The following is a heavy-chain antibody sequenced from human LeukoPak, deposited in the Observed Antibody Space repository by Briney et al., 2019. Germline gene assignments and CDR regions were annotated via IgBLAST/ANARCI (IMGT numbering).Heavy chain of an antibody. CDR1: GYSISSSNW. J-gene: IGHJ3*02. CDR2: IYYSGST. CDR3: ASFMDAFDI. V-gene: IGHV4-28*01. Sequence: TASETLSLTCAVSGYSISSSNWWGWIRQPPGKGLEWIGYIYYSGSTNYNPSLKSRVTISVDTSNNQFSLKLSSVTAADTAVYYCASFMDAFDIWGQGTMVTVSS.